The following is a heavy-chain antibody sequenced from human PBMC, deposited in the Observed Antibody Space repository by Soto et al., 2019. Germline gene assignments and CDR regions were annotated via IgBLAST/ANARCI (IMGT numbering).Heavy chain of an antibody. CDR1: GGSISSGGYY. Sequence: SETLSLTCTVSGGSISSGGYYWSWIRQHPGKGLEWIGYIYYSGSTYYNPSLKSRVTISVDTSKNQFSLKLSSVTAADTAVYYCARGEVYYYDSSGYYRANDAFDIWGQGTMVT. V-gene: IGHV4-31*02. J-gene: IGHJ3*02. CDR2: IYYSGST. CDR3: ARGEVYYYDSSGYYRANDAFDI. D-gene: IGHD3-22*01.